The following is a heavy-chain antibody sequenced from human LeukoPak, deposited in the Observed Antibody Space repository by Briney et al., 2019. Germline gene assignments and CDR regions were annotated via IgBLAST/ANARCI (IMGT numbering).Heavy chain of an antibody. J-gene: IGHJ6*03. Sequence: PSETLSLTCTVSGGSLSSGSYYWSWIRQPAGKGLEWIGRIYTSGSTNYNPSLKSRVTISVDTSKNQFSLKLTSVTAADTAVYYCARDEIFTAFGPEVYYMDVWGKGTTVTVSS. CDR3: ARDEIFTAFGPEVYYMDV. V-gene: IGHV4-61*02. D-gene: IGHD3-3*01. CDR1: GGSLSSGSYY. CDR2: IYTSGST.